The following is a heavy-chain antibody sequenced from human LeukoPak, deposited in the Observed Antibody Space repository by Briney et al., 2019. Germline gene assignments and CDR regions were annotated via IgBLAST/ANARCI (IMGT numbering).Heavy chain of an antibody. CDR3: ARDGYCSSTTCYIKDAFDI. D-gene: IGHD2-2*02. CDR1: GYTFTDYY. Sequence: ASVKVSCKASGYTFTDYYLHWVRQAPGQGLEWMGRINPNSDGTNYAQKFQGRVIMTRETSISTAYMELGRLTSDDTAVYYCARDGYCSSTTCYIKDAFDIWGQGTMVTVSS. CDR2: INPNSDGT. J-gene: IGHJ3*02. V-gene: IGHV1-2*06.